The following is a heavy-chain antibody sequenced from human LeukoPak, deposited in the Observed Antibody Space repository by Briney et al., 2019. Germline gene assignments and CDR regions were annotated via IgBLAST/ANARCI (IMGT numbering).Heavy chain of an antibody. V-gene: IGHV3-23*01. J-gene: IGHJ4*02. CDR3: AKFWDFGDYAIDY. CDR2: VSGSGDST. Sequence: GGSLRLSCAASEFTFSNYAMSWVRQAPGKGLEWVSAVSGSGDSTYYAGSVKGRFTISRDNSKSTVYLQMNSLRAEDTAVYYCAKFWDFGDYAIDYWGQGTLVTVSS. D-gene: IGHD4-17*01. CDR1: EFTFSNYA.